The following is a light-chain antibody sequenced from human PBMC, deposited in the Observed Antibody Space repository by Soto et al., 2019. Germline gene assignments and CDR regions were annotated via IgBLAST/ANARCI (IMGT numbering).Light chain of an antibody. Sequence: QAVVTQPPSVTGAPGQRVTISCTGSNSNIRAGYDVHWYRQFPGTAPKLLIYGNINRPSGVPDRFSGSKSGTSASLAITGLQAEDEAHYYCHSFDSRLIGLLFGGGTKVTVL. CDR1: NSNIRAGYD. CDR2: GNI. CDR3: HSFDSRLIGLL. V-gene: IGLV1-40*01. J-gene: IGLJ2*01.